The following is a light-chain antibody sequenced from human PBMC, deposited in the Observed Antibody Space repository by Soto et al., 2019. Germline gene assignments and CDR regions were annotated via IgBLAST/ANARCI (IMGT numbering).Light chain of an antibody. CDR2: AAS. CDR3: QQSYSTPRT. Sequence: DIQMTQSPSSLSASVGDRVTITCRASQSITSYLNWYQQKPGKAPNLLIYAASSLQSGVPSRFSGSGSGTEFTLTISSLQPEDFATYYCQQSYSTPRTFGQWTKVDI. V-gene: IGKV1-39*01. CDR1: QSITSY. J-gene: IGKJ1*01.